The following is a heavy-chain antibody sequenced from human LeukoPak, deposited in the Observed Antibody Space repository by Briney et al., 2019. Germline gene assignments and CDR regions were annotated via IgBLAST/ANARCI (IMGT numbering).Heavy chain of an antibody. CDR3: VRDAAYSAFNM. V-gene: IGHV3-48*02. D-gene: IGHD4-11*01. CDR1: GFDLNTYS. J-gene: IGHJ3*02. Sequence: GGALRLSCGASGFDLNTYSMNWVGQDGGKGLEWVSSITSSITTKYYADSVKGRFTISRDNAKNSLYLQMNSLRDEDTAVYYCVRDAAYSAFNMWGQGTMVTVSS. CDR2: ITSSITTK.